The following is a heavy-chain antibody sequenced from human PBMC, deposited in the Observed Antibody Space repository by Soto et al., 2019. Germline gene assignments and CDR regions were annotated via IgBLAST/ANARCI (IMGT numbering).Heavy chain of an antibody. V-gene: IGHV4-59*01. D-gene: IGHD2-15*01. J-gene: IGHJ4*02. CDR2: ISYSGNT. CDR3: AGLRGYAGSPIDY. CDR1: GGSIISGY. Sequence: SETLSLTCTVSGGSIISGYWSWIRQPPGKGLEWIGYISYSGNTNYNPSLKSRVTMSVDTPKNQFSLRLSSVTTADTAVYYCAGLRGYAGSPIDYWGQGTLVTISS.